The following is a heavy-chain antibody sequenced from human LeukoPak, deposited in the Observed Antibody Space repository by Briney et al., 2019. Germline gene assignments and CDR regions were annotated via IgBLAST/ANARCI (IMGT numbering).Heavy chain of an antibody. CDR2: ISAYNGNT. CDR3: ARDYVVVPTAPCGY. J-gene: IGHJ4*02. D-gene: IGHD2-2*01. CDR1: GYTFTSYG. Sequence: GASVTVSCTASGYTFTSYGINWVRQAPGQGLEWMGWISAYNGNTNYAQKFQGRVTMTTDTSTSTAYMELRSLRSDDTAVYYCARDYVVVPTAPCGYWGQGTLVTVSS. V-gene: IGHV1-18*01.